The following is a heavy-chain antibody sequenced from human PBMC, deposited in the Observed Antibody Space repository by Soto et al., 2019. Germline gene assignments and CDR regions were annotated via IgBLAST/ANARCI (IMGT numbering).Heavy chain of an antibody. D-gene: IGHD3-10*01. CDR3: ARDPGVRGGGWFDP. CDR1: GFTFSSYS. Sequence: EVQLVESGGGLVKPGGSLRLSCAASGFTFSSYSMNWVRQAPGKGLEWVSSISSSSSYIYYADSMKGRFTISRDNAXNSLYLQMNSLRAEDTAVYYCARDPGVRGGGWFDPWGQGTLVTVSS. V-gene: IGHV3-21*01. CDR2: ISSSSSYI. J-gene: IGHJ5*02.